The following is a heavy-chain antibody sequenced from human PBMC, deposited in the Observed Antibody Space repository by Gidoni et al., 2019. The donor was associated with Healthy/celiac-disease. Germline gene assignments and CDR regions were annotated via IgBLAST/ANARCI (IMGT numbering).Heavy chain of an antibody. CDR2: IAYDGCIK. CDR3: ARDRLRVGELYYYYGMDV. D-gene: IGHD3-10*01. V-gene: IGHV3-30*04. CDR1: GFTLSSYA. Sequence: QVQLVESGGGVVQPGRSLRLACAASGFTLSSYAMPGVRQAPGKGLEWVAVIAYDGCIKDYADFVKGRFTISRDNSKNTLYQQMNSLRAEDTAVYYCARDRLRVGELYYYYGMDVWGQGTTVTVSS. J-gene: IGHJ6*02.